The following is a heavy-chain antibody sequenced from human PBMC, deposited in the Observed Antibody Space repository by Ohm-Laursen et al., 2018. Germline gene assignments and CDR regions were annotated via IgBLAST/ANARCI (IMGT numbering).Heavy chain of an antibody. J-gene: IGHJ4*02. CDR2: ISWNSGSI. CDR1: GFTFDDYA. Sequence: SLRLSCSASGFTFDDYAMHWVRQAPGKGLEWVSGISWNSGSIGYVDSVKGRFTISRDNARNSLYLQMNSLRAEDTALYYCTKAYGVRVEAAIASFDFWGQGTLVTVSS. D-gene: IGHD2-15*01. V-gene: IGHV3-9*01. CDR3: TKAYGVRVEAAIASFDF.